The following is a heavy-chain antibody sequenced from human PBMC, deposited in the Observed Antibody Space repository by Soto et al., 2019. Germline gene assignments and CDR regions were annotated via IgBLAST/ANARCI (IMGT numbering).Heavy chain of an antibody. Sequence: SETLSLTCAVSCASLDSDNWSWIRQPPGRGLEWIGYIYPNGRTNYNPSLRGRVAISIDKSKNQFSLRLDSVFAADAAVYFCARMRGLGEISPFFDHWGQGTLVTVSS. CDR1: CASLDSDN. CDR2: IYPNGRT. D-gene: IGHD3-16*02. J-gene: IGHJ4*02. V-gene: IGHV4-59*01. CDR3: ARMRGLGEISPFFDH.